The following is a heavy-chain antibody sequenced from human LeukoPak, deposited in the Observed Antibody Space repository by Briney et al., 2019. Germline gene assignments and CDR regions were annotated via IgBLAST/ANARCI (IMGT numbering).Heavy chain of an antibody. V-gene: IGHV1-24*01. D-gene: IGHD3-22*01. Sequence: ASVTVSCKVSGYTLTELSMHWVRQAPGKGLEWMGGFDPEDGETIYAQKFQGRVTMTEDTSTDTAYMELSSLRSEDTAVYYCATLPKSGYATFSPLDYWGQGTLVTVSS. J-gene: IGHJ4*02. CDR3: ATLPKSGYATFSPLDY. CDR2: FDPEDGET. CDR1: GYTLTELS.